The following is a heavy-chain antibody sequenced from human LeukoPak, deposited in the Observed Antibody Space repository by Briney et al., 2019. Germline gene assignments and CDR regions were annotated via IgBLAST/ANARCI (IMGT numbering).Heavy chain of an antibody. J-gene: IGHJ5*02. CDR3: ARDSLPGWFDP. CDR2: IIPILGIA. CDR1: GGTFSSYA. V-gene: IGHV1-69*04. Sequence: GASVKVSCKASGGTFSSYAISWVRQAPGQGLEWMGRIIPILGIANYAQKFQGRVTITADKSTSTAYMELSSLRPEDTAVYYCARDSLPGWFDPWGQGTLVTVSS.